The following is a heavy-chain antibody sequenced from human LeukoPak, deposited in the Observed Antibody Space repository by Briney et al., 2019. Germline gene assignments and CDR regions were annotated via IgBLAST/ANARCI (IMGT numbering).Heavy chain of an antibody. D-gene: IGHD4-23*01. J-gene: IGHJ4*02. CDR2: IWYDGSNK. CDR1: GFTFNSYD. V-gene: IGHV3-33*01. CDR3: ARYVGGGNSGGFDY. Sequence: GGSLRLSRAASGFTFNSYDMHWIRQAPGKGLEWVALIWYDGSNKYYPDSVKGRFTISRDNSKNTLYLQMNSLRAEDTAVYYCARYVGGGNSGGFDYWGQGALVIVSS.